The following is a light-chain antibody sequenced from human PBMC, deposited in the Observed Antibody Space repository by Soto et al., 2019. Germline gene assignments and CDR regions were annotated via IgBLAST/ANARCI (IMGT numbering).Light chain of an antibody. CDR3: QQRSYWIT. CDR2: DAS. V-gene: IGKV3-11*01. Sequence: IVLTQSPATLSLWPGETAILSCRASQSVSSYLSWYQQKPGQAPRLLIYDASSRAPGVPARFSGSGSGTDFTLTISSLEPEDFALYYCQQRSYWITFGQGTRLEIE. CDR1: QSVSSY. J-gene: IGKJ5*01.